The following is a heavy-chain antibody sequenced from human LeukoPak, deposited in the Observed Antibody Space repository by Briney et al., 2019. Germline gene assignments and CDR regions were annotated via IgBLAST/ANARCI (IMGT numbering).Heavy chain of an antibody. CDR2: IYYSGST. Sequence: ASETLSLTCTVSGDSIRSYYWSWIRQPPGKGLERIGYIYYSGSTNYNPSLKSRVTISLDTSKNQFSLKLNSVTAADTAVYYCATNYAVAGPYYCDYWGQGTLIAVSS. D-gene: IGHD6-19*01. CDR1: GDSIRSYY. J-gene: IGHJ4*02. CDR3: ATNYAVAGPYYCDY. V-gene: IGHV4-59*01.